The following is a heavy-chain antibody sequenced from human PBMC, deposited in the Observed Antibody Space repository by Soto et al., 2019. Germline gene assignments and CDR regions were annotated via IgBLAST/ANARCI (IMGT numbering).Heavy chain of an antibody. D-gene: IGHD3-22*01. CDR3: ARALGDYYGSRGYYHP. V-gene: IGHV1-69*01. Sequence: QVQLVQSGAEVKKPGSSVKVSCKASGGTFSSYAISWVRQAPGQGLEWMGGIIPIFGTANYAQKFQGRVTITADESTSTAYMELSSLRSEDTAVDSCARALGDYYGSRGYYHPWGQGTLVTVSS. J-gene: IGHJ5*02. CDR1: GGTFSSYA. CDR2: IIPIFGTA.